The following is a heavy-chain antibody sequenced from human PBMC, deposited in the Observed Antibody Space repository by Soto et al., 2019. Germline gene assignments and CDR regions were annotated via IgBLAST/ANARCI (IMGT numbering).Heavy chain of an antibody. CDR1: GFTFSSYS. J-gene: IGHJ4*02. V-gene: IGHV3-48*01. Sequence: EVQLVESGGGLVQPGGSLRLSCAASGFTFSSYSMNWVRQAPGKGLEWVSCISSTSNTIYYADSVKGRFTISRDNAKNLLYLQMNSLRAEDTAVYYCARTLVGLNDYWGQGTLVTVSS. D-gene: IGHD1-26*01. CDR2: ISSTSNTI. CDR3: ARTLVGLNDY.